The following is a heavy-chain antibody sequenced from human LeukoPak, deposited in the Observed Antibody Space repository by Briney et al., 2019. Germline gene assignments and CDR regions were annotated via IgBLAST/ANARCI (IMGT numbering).Heavy chain of an antibody. CDR2: IYSGGST. J-gene: IGHJ6*03. D-gene: IGHD3-10*01. V-gene: IGHV3-53*01. CDR3: ARHGSITMVRGRLRYYYMDV. Sequence: GGSLRLSCAASGFTVSSNYMSWVRQAPGKGLERVSVIYSGGSTYYADSVKGRFTISRDNSKNTLYLQMNSLRAEDTAVYYCARHGSITMVRGRLRYYYMDVWGKGTTVTISS. CDR1: GFTVSSNY.